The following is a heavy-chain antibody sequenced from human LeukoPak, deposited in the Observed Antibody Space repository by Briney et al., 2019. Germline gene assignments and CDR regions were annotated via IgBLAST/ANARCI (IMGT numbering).Heavy chain of an antibody. CDR3: ARAAAVAGTLRSYYYFDY. V-gene: IGHV3-30-3*01. D-gene: IGHD6-19*01. CDR2: ISYDGSNK. Sequence: PGGSLRLSCAASGFTFSSYAMHWVRQAPGKGLEWVAVISYDGSNKYYADSVKGRFTISRDNSKNTLYLQMNSLRAEDTAVYYCARAAAVAGTLRSYYYFDYWGQGTLVTVSS. J-gene: IGHJ4*02. CDR1: GFTFSSYA.